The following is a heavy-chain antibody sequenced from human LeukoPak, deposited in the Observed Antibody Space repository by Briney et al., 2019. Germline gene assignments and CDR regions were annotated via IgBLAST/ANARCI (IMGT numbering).Heavy chain of an antibody. D-gene: IGHD3-16*01. CDR2: INPNGGAT. CDR3: ARDLMTTQTWDFDN. V-gene: IGHV1-2*02. Sequence: GASVKVSCKGSGYTCTGSYMQCVRQAPGQGLEWMAWINPNGGATNYAQKFQGRVTVTRDTSISTAYMELSSLESEDTAVYYCARDLMTTQTWDFDNWGQGTLVSVSS. J-gene: IGHJ4*02. CDR1: GYTCTGSY.